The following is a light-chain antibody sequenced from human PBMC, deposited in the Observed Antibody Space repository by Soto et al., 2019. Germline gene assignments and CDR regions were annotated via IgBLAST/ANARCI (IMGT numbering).Light chain of an antibody. CDR1: QSVSSSS. CDR2: GAS. J-gene: IGKJ1*01. Sequence: EIVLTQSPGTLPLSPGERTTLSCRASQSVSSSSLAWYKQKPGQAPRLLIHGASSRATGIPDRFSGSGSGTDFTLTISRLEPEDFAVYYCQQYGSPGTFGQGTKVDIK. CDR3: QQYGSPGT. V-gene: IGKV3-20*01.